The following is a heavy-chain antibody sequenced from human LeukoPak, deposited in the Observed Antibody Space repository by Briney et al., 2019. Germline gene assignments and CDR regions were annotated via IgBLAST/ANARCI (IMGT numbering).Heavy chain of an antibody. CDR2: ISSSGSTI. V-gene: IGHV3-11*01. CDR3: ARAGRYYYDSSGYYGFDY. D-gene: IGHD3-22*01. CDR1: GFTFSDYY. J-gene: IGHJ4*02. Sequence: PGGSLRLSCAASGFTFSDYYMSWIRQAPGKGLEWVSYISSSGSTIYYADSVEGRFTISRDNAKNSLYLQMNSLRAEDTAVYYCARAGRYYYDSSGYYGFDYWGQGTLVTVSS.